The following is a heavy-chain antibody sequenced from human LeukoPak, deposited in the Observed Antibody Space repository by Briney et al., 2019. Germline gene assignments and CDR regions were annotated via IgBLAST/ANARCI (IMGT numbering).Heavy chain of an antibody. CDR3: ANTRYSSGWPFDY. D-gene: IGHD6-19*01. V-gene: IGHV3-30-3*01. Sequence: GGSLRLSCAASGFTFSSYAMHWVRQAPGKGLEWVAVISYDGSNKYYADSVKGRFTISRDNSKNTLYLQMNSLRAEDTAVYYCANTRYSSGWPFDYWGQGTLVTVSS. CDR1: GFTFSSYA. CDR2: ISYDGSNK. J-gene: IGHJ4*02.